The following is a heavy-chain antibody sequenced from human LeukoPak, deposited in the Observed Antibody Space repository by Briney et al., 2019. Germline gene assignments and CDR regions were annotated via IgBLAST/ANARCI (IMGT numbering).Heavy chain of an antibody. CDR1: GFTFSSYW. D-gene: IGHD2-15*01. Sequence: GGSLRLSCAASGFTFSSYWMSWVRQAPGKGPEWVANIKQDGSEKNYVGSVKGRFTISRDNAKKSLYLQMNSLRAEDAAVYYCARDLLMGSFWGQGTLVTVSS. CDR3: ARDLLMGSF. CDR2: IKQDGSEK. J-gene: IGHJ4*02. V-gene: IGHV3-7*01.